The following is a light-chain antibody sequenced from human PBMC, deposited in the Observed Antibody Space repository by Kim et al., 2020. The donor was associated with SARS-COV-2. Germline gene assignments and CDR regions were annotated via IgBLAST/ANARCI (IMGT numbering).Light chain of an antibody. J-gene: IGLJ3*02. CDR2: LEGSGNS. CDR1: SGHSSYI. CDR3: ETWDSNTRM. V-gene: IGLV4-60*03. Sequence: QLVLTQSSSASASLGSSVKLTCTLSSGHSSYIIAWHQQQPGKAPRYLMKLEGSGNSNKGSGVPDRFSGSSSGADRYLTISNLQSEDEADYYCETWDSNTRMFGGVTQLTVL.